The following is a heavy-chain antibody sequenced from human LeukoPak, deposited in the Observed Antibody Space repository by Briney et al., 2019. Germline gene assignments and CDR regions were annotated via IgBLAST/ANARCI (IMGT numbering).Heavy chain of an antibody. V-gene: IGHV3-23*01. CDR3: AKVQVLDCYIHWIEY. CDR1: GFTFSSYA. D-gene: IGHD2-21*02. Sequence: GGSLRLSCAASGFTFSSYAMSWVRPAPGKGLEWVSSISGSGGSTYYADSVKGRFTISRDKSKNTLYRQMNSVRAEATDVYYCAKVQVLDCYIHWIEYWGQGALVTVSS. J-gene: IGHJ4*02. CDR2: ISGSGGST.